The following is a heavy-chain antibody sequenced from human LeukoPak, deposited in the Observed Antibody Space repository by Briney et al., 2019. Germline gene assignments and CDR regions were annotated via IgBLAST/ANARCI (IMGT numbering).Heavy chain of an antibody. CDR1: GFTFSSYG. J-gene: IGHJ4*02. CDR3: ARVSPEIVVVTGTGAPDY. D-gene: IGHD2-21*02. V-gene: IGHV3-33*01. CDR2: IWYDGSNK. Sequence: GRSLRLSCAASGFTFSSYGIHCVRQAPGKGLEWVAVIWYDGSNKYYADSVKGRFTISRDNSKNTVYLQMNSLRAEDTAVYYCARVSPEIVVVTGTGAPDYWGQGTLVTVSS.